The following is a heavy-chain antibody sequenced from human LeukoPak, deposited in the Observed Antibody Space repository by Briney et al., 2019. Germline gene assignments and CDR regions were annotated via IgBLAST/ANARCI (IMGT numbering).Heavy chain of an antibody. CDR2: ISSDGSKK. J-gene: IGHJ4*02. V-gene: IGHV3-30-3*01. D-gene: IGHD6-13*01. CDR1: XXTFSTYT. CDR3: ARDTVGSSWYPFGY. Sequence: GGSLRLSCAAXXXTFSTYTMNWVXQXPGXXXXXXALISSDGSKKYFADSVKGRFTISRDNSKNTLYLQMNSLRPEDTAVYFCARDTVGSSWYPFGYWGQGTLVTVSS.